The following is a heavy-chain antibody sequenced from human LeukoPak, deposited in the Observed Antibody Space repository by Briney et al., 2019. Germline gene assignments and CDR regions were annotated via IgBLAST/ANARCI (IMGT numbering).Heavy chain of an antibody. CDR2: IYIGGST. V-gene: IGHV3-53*01. D-gene: IGHD3-10*01. CDR3: AEVHGSGSGPVYR. CDR1: GFTVCSYY. Sequence: TGGSLRLSCAASGFTVCSYYMSWVRGAPREGLEWVSDIYIGGSTSYADPVEGRFTISRDKSKNPLFLQMTSLSAEDAAVYCGAEVHGSGSGPVYRWGQGTMVTVST. J-gene: IGHJ5*02.